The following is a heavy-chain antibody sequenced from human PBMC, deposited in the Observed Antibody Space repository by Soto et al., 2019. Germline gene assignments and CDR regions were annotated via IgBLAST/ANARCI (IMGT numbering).Heavy chain of an antibody. V-gene: IGHV3-48*03. J-gene: IGHJ6*04. CDR3: ASLGIAAAGTGVGVSYYYYYGMDV. CDR1: GFTFSSYE. CDR2: ISSSGSTI. D-gene: IGHD6-13*01. Sequence: EVQLVESGGGLVQPGGSLRLSCAASGFTFSSYEMNWVRQAPGKGLEWVSYISSSGSTIYYADSVKGRFTISRDNAKNSQYLQMSSLRAEDTAVYYCASLGIAAAGTGVGVSYYYYYGMDVWGKGTTVTVSS.